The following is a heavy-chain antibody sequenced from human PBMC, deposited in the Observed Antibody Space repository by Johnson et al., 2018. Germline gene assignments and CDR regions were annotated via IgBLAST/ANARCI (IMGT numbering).Heavy chain of an antibody. V-gene: IGHV5-51*03. CDR1: GYSFTSYW. D-gene: IGHD3-9*01. J-gene: IGHJ3*02. Sequence: VQLVESGAEVKKPGESLKISCKGSGYSFTSYWIGWVRQMPGKGLEWMGIIYPGDSDTRYSPSFQGQVTISADKSISTAHLHGSSLKASYTAMYYCAIAVSPTGFDIWGQGTKVTVSS. CDR3: AIAVSPTGFDI. CDR2: IYPGDSDT.